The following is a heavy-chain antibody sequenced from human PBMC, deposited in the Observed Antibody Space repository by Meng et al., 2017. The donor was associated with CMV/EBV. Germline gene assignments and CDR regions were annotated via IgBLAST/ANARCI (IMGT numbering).Heavy chain of an antibody. V-gene: IGHV1-18*01. CDR2: ISAYNGNT. D-gene: IGHD6-6*01. CDR3: AREIAARNYYYYGMDV. CDR1: GYTFTSYG. Sequence: ASVKVSCKASGYTFTSYGISWVRQAPGQGLEWMGWISAYNGNTNYAQKLQGRVTMTTDTSTSTAYMELRSLRSDDTAVYYCAREIAARNYYYYGMDVWGQGTTVTVSS. J-gene: IGHJ6*02.